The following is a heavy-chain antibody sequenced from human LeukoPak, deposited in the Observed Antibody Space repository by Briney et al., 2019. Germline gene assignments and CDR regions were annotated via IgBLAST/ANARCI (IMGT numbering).Heavy chain of an antibody. D-gene: IGHD6-13*01. CDR1: NGSISSYY. Sequence: SETLSLTCSISNGSISSYYWSWIRQPPGKGLEWIGYIYFSGNTKYNPSLRGRAAISLDMSQNQFSVELNSVTAADTAVYYCARRYNSAWFFDYWGQGILVTVSS. V-gene: IGHV4-59*01. CDR3: ARRYNSAWFFDY. J-gene: IGHJ4*02. CDR2: IYFSGNT.